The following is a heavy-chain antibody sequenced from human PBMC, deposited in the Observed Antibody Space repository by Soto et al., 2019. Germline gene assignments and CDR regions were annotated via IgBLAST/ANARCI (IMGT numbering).Heavy chain of an antibody. V-gene: IGHV1-18*04. CDR1: GYTFANHG. CDR2: ISTYNGNT. CDR3: ARGSDTSGYYSYFDS. D-gene: IGHD3-22*01. Sequence: GASVKVSCKASGYTFANHGLNWVRQAPGLGLEWMGWISTYNGNTNYAQKFRGRVTMTTDTSTSTSYMELRSLRSDDTAVYYCARGSDTSGYYSYFDSWGQGALVTVSS. J-gene: IGHJ4*02.